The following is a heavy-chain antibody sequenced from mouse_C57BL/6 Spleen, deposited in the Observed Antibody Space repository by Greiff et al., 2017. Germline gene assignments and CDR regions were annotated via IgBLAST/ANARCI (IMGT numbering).Heavy chain of an antibody. CDR2: IDPETGGT. D-gene: IGHD2-4*01. J-gene: IGHJ1*03. CDR3: TQRAYYDYEGYFDV. Sequence: VQLQQSGAELVRPGASVTLSRKASGYTFTDYEMHWVKQTPVHGLEWIGAIDPETGGTAYNQKFKGKAILTADKSSSTAYMELRSLTSEDSAVYYCTQRAYYDYEGYFDVWGTGTTVTVSS. V-gene: IGHV1-15*01. CDR1: GYTFTDYE.